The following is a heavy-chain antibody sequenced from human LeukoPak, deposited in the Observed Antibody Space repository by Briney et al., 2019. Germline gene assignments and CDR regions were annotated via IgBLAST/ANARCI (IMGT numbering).Heavy chain of an antibody. CDR1: GGSISSSTYY. CDR3: ARVTGYYYDSQVFGY. Sequence: SSETLSPTCTVSGGSISSSTYYWGWIRQPPGKGPEWIGSIYSSGSTYYNPSLKSRVTISVDTSKNQFSLKLSSVTAADTAVYYCARVTGYYYDSQVFGYWGQGTLVTVSS. D-gene: IGHD3-22*01. V-gene: IGHV4-39*07. CDR2: IYSSGST. J-gene: IGHJ4*02.